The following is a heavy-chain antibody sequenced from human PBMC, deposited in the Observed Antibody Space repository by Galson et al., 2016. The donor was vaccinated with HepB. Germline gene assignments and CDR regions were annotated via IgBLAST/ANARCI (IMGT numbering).Heavy chain of an antibody. Sequence: CAISGDSVSSDTAAWNWIRQSPSRGLEWLGRTYYRSKWYNTYAEFVKSRITVNPDTSQNLFLLQLNSVTPEDTAVYYCARDPPYVSSAFDFWGQGTLVTVSS. CDR1: GDSVSSDTAA. D-gene: IGHD6-13*01. V-gene: IGHV6-1*01. CDR3: ARDPPYVSSAFDF. CDR2: TYYRSKWYN. J-gene: IGHJ4*02.